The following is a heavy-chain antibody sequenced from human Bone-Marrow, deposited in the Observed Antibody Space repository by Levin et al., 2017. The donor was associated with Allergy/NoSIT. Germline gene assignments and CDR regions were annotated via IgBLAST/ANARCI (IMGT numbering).Heavy chain of an antibody. CDR2: MNPDGSGE. D-gene: IGHD3-10*01. J-gene: IGHJ4*02. CDR3: GRVGYSYDQVDY. CDR1: GFTFDKYY. Sequence: PGESLKISCAASGFTFDKYYINWVRQAPGKGLEWVANMNPDGSGESYADSIQGRFTISRDNARNSVYLQMNSLRVEDTALYFCGRVGYSYDQVDYWGQGTLVTVSS. V-gene: IGHV3-7*01.